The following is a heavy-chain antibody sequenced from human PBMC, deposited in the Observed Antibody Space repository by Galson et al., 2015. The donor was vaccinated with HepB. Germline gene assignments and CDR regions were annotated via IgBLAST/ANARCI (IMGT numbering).Heavy chain of an antibody. CDR2: IIPIFGTA. D-gene: IGHD4-11*01. CDR3: ARGGNTVRSRPDP. J-gene: IGHJ5*02. Sequence: SVKVSCKASGGTFSSYAISWVRQAPGQGLEWLGGIIPIFGTANYAQKFQGRVTITADESTSTAYMELSSLRSEDTAMYYCARGGNTVRSRPDPWGQGTLVTVSS. CDR1: GGTFSSYA. V-gene: IGHV1-69*13.